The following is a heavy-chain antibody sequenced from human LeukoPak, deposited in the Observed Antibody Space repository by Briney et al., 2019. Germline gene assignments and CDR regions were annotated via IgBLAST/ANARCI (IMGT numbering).Heavy chain of an antibody. V-gene: IGHV3-66*01. J-gene: IGHJ4*02. CDR2: IYSGGST. Sequence: GGSLRLSCAASGFTVSNNYMSWVRQAPGKGLEWVSLIYSGGSTYYADSVRGRFTISRDSSKNTLYLQLNSLRAEDTAVYYCARDRVPRGYYHSSDYWGQGTLVTVSS. CDR3: ARDRVPRGYYHSSDY. D-gene: IGHD3-22*01. CDR1: GFTVSNNY.